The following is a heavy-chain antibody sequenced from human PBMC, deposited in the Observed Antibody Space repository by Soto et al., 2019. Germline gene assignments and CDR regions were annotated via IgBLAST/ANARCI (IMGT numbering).Heavy chain of an antibody. D-gene: IGHD5-12*01. CDR2: INPSDGNR. CDR1: GGTFSSYT. CDR3: ARDRLRGYDSSGFYS. Sequence: ASVKVSCKASGGTFSSYTISWVRQAPGQGLEWMGWINPSDGNRNFAPKFEDRVTMTTATSTNTVFLELRSLKSDDTAIYYCARDRLRGYDSSGFYSWGQGTMVTVSS. V-gene: IGHV1-18*01. J-gene: IGHJ4*02.